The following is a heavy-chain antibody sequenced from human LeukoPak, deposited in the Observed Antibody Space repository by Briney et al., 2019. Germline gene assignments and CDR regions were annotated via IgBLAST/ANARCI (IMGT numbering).Heavy chain of an antibody. CDR1: GFAFYEHG. CDR3: ARAPITSPFYFDY. V-gene: IGHV3-20*04. CDR2: INWSGGST. J-gene: IGHJ4*02. D-gene: IGHD2-2*01. Sequence: GGSLRLSCAASGFAFYEHGLSWVRQVPGKGLGWVSGINWSGGSTGYADPLRGRFTISRDNAKNSLYLQMDSLRAEDTALYYCARAPITSPFYFDYWGQGTLVTVSS.